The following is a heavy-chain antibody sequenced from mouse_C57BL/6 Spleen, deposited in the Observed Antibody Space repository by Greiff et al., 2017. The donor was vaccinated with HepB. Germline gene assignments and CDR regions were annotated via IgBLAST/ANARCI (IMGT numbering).Heavy chain of an antibody. CDR3: ASPPPYDYEDWYFDV. V-gene: IGHV1-4*01. CDR1: GYTFTSYT. CDR2: INPSSGYT. J-gene: IGHJ1*03. D-gene: IGHD2-4*01. Sequence: QVQLQQSGAELARPGASVKMSCKASGYTFTSYTMHWVKQRPGQGLEWIGYINPSSGYTKYNQKFKDKATLTADKSSSTAYMQLSSLTSEDSAVYYCASPPPYDYEDWYFDVWGTVTTVTVSS.